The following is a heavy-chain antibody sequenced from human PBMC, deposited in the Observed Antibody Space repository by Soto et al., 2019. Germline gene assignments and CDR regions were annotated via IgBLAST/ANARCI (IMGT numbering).Heavy chain of an antibody. CDR3: VRIRRGDGYTFGY. D-gene: IGHD5-12*01. CDR1: GCTLSKYW. CDR2: INTDGSTT. J-gene: IGHJ4*02. Sequence: EVHLVESGGGSVQPGGYLRLSCTASGCTLSKYWMHWVRQAPGKGLVWVSRINTDGSTTTYADPVKGRFTISRDNAKNTLYLQMNSLRDEDTAVYYCVRIRRGDGYTFGYWGQGTLVTVSS. V-gene: IGHV3-74*01.